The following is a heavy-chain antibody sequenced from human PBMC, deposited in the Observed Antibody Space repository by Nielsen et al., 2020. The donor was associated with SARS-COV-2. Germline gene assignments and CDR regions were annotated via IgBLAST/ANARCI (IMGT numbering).Heavy chain of an antibody. V-gene: IGHV3-48*04. Sequence: GGSLRLSCAASGFRFNVYSMSWVRQAPGKGPEWLSYISRTSDTKYYADSVKGRFTISRDNGGNSLFLQLDRLRVEDTAVFYCVTYDETGFHWGQGTLVTVSS. CDR1: GFRFNVYS. D-gene: IGHD1-1*01. CDR3: VTYDETGFH. CDR2: ISRTSDTK. J-gene: IGHJ4*02.